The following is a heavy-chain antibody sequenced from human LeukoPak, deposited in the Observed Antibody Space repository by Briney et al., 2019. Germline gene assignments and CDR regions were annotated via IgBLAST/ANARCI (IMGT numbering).Heavy chain of an antibody. J-gene: IGHJ4*02. CDR2: IIPIFGTA. Sequence: SVKVSCKASGGTFSSYAISWVRQAPGQGLEWMGGIIPIFGTANYAQKFQGRVTITTDESTSTAYMELSSLRSEDTAVYYCATQSIAAYPLDYWGQGTLVTVPS. V-gene: IGHV1-69*05. CDR1: GGTFSSYA. D-gene: IGHD6-6*01. CDR3: ATQSIAAYPLDY.